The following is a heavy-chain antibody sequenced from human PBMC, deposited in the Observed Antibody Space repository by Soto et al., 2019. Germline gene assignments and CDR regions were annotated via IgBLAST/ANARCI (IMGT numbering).Heavy chain of an antibody. CDR3: TRVTGARNWFDP. CDR2: IYYYGAT. V-gene: IGHV4-4*02. CDR1: GGSIYSSDW. J-gene: IGHJ5*02. Sequence: QVQLQESGPRLVRPSGTLSLTCAVSGGSIYSSDWWSWVRQPPGKGLEWIGEIYYYGATNYNPSLKSRVTMSLDKSENHFSVILTSVTAPDTAVYYCTRVTGARNWFDPWGQGARVAVSS. D-gene: IGHD1-26*01.